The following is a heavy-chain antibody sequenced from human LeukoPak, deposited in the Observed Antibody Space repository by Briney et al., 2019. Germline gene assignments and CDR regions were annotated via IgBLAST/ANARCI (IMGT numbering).Heavy chain of an antibody. V-gene: IGHV3-23*01. CDR2: ISGSGGST. CDR1: RFMFSSYG. D-gene: IGHD2-21*02. J-gene: IGHJ6*02. Sequence: GGSLRLSCAASRFMFSSYGMSWVRQAPGRGPEWVSAISGSGGSTYYADSVKGRFTISRDNSKKTLYLQMNSLRAEDTAVYYCAKDGVVTASHTSYYYFYGMDVWGQGTTVTVSS. CDR3: AKDGVVTASHTSYYYFYGMDV.